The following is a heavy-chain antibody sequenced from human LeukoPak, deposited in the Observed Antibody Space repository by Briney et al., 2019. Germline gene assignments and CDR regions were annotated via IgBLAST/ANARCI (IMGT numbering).Heavy chain of an antibody. J-gene: IGHJ4*02. V-gene: IGHV3-11*01. CDR2: ITSSGSMM. CDR3: ARVRGYCSSTSCYPYYFDY. D-gene: IGHD2-2*01. CDR1: GLIFSGYY. Sequence: AGGSLRLSCAAPGLIFSGYYMGWIRQAPGKGLEWVSYITSSGSMMYYADSVKGRFTISRDNAKNSLYVQMDSLRAEDTAIYYCARVRGYCSSTSCYPYYFDYWGQGTLATVSS.